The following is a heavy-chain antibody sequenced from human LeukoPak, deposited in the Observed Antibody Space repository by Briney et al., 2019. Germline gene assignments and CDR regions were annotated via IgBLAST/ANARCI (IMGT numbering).Heavy chain of an antibody. Sequence: SGGSLRLSCAASGFTFSRYAMTWVRQAPGKGLEWFSSISASGGNTYYADSVKGRFTISRDNSKNTLYLQMNSLRAEDTAVYYCAKNAVVTANPHWGQGTLVTVSS. J-gene: IGHJ4*02. D-gene: IGHD2-21*02. CDR1: GFTFSRYA. V-gene: IGHV3-23*01. CDR2: ISASGGNT. CDR3: AKNAVVTANPH.